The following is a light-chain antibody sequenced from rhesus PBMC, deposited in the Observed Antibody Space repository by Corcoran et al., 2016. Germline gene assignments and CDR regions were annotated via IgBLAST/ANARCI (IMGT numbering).Light chain of an antibody. CDR2: KAS. V-gene: IGKV1-25*01. CDR3: QQHNSYPLT. Sequence: DIQMTQSPSSLSASVGDTVTITCRASQGISSYLAWYQQKPGKAPKLLIYKASTLQSGVPSRVSGSGSGTDFTLTISSLQPEDLATYYCQQHNSYPLTFGGGTKVEIK. J-gene: IGKJ4*01. CDR1: QGISSY.